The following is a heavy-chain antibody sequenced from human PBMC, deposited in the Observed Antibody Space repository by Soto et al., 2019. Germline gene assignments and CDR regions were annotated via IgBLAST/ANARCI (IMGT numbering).Heavy chain of an antibody. CDR2: ISGSGGST. V-gene: IGHV3-23*01. CDR1: GFTFSSYA. Sequence: GGSLRLSCAASGFTFSSYAMSWVRQAPGKGLEWVSAISGSGGSTYYADSVKGRFTISRDNSKNTLYLQMNSLRAEDTAVYYCAKNSGDIVVVTAISFNWFGPRGQGTLVTVSS. D-gene: IGHD2-21*02. CDR3: AKNSGDIVVVTAISFNWFGP. J-gene: IGHJ5*02.